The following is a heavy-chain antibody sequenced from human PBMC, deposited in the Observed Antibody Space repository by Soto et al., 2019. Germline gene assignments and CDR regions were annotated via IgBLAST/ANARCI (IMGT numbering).Heavy chain of an antibody. CDR1: GGSISGYY. CDR3: ARENLSPCSGYYCGLLSGWFDP. J-gene: IGHJ5*02. D-gene: IGHD3-22*01. V-gene: IGHV4-59*12. CDR2: IYSGNT. Sequence: SETLSLTCTISGGSISGYYWTWIRQSPGKGLEYIGYIYSGNTNYNPSLNSRVTISVDTSKNQFSLKLSSVTAADTAVYYCARENLSPCSGYYCGLLSGWFDPWGQGTLVTVSS.